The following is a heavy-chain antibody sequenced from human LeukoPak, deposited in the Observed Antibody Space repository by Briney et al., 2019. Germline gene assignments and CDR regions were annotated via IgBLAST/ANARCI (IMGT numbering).Heavy chain of an antibody. D-gene: IGHD3-10*01. CDR3: ARDDGYYYGSGSYRGVDY. CDR2: ICRSSSYI. J-gene: IGHJ4*02. CDR1: GFTFSSYS. V-gene: IGHV3-21*06. Sequence: GGSLRLSCAASGFTFSSYSMNWVRQAPGKGLEWVSSICRSSSYIYYSDSVKGRFTISRDNAKNLLYLQMNSLRAEDTAVYYCARDDGYYYGSGSYRGVDYWGQGTLVTVSS.